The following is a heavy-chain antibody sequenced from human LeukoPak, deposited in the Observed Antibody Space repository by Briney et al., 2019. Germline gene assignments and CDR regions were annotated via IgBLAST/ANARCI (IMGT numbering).Heavy chain of an antibody. CDR3: ARQAAKAGPPIDY. CDR2: VNPGDSDT. CDR1: GYSFSNYW. D-gene: IGHD6-25*01. J-gene: IGHJ4*02. V-gene: IGHV5-51*01. Sequence: GESLQISCQGSGYSFSNYWIGWVRQMPGKGLERMATVNPGDSDTRYSPSLQGQVTISADKSINTAYLQWSSLKASDTAIYYCARQAAKAGPPIDYWGQGTLVTVSS.